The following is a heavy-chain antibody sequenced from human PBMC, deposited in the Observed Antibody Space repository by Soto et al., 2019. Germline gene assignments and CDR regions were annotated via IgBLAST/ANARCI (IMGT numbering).Heavy chain of an antibody. CDR2: INPSNGAT. CDR1: GYTFTSCY. V-gene: IGHV1-46*04. D-gene: IGHD3-22*01. J-gene: IGHJ4*02. CDR3: AREFYYFESIGRQYYFDY. Sequence: GASVKVSCKASGYTFTSCYIHWVRQAPGQGLEWMGIINPSNGATSYAQKLQGRVTMTRDTSTSTVYMELSSLRYEDTAVYYCAREFYYFESIGRQYYFDYRGQGTLVTVSS.